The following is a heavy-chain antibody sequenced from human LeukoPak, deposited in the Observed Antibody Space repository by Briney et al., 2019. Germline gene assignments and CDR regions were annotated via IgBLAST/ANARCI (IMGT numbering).Heavy chain of an antibody. J-gene: IGHJ4*02. CDR2: IYHSGST. CDR3: ARGDGSYGLGRGY. D-gene: IGHD5-18*01. V-gene: IGHV4-4*02. CDR1: GGSISSSNW. Sequence: SETLSLTCAVSGGSISSSNWWSWVRQPPGKGLEWIGEIYHSGSTNYNPSLKSRVTISVDKSKNQFSLKLSSVTAADTAVYYCARGDGSYGLGRGYWGQGTLVTVSS.